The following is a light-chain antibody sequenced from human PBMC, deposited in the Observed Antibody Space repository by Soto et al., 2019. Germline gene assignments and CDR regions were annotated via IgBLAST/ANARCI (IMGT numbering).Light chain of an antibody. Sequence: DIQMTQSPSSLSASVGDRVIITCRASQSISNYLNWYQQKPGKAPKLLIYTASTLQSGVPSRFRGSGSGTNFTLTLISLQPEDFATYYCQQSDSVPTFGQGTKVEIK. J-gene: IGKJ1*01. CDR1: QSISNY. CDR3: QQSDSVPT. V-gene: IGKV1-39*01. CDR2: TAS.